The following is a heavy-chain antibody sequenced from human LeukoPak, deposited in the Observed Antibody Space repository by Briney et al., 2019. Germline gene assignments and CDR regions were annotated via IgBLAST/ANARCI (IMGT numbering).Heavy chain of an antibody. J-gene: IGHJ3*02. CDR1: GFTFSNYA. CDR3: VKGRGGFGELFGAFDI. Sequence: GGSLRLSCSASGFTFSNYAIYWVRQAPGKGLEFVSVISTNGGNTYYADSVKGRFTISRDNSQNTLYLQMSSLRAEDTALYYCVKGRGGFGELFGAFDIWGQGTVVTVSS. CDR2: ISTNGGNT. D-gene: IGHD3-10*01. V-gene: IGHV3-64D*06.